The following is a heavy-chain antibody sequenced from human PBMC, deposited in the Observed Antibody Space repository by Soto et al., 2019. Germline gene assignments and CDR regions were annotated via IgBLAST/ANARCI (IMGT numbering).Heavy chain of an antibody. D-gene: IGHD2-2*01. CDR3: ARHSIPYCSSTSCYFFDY. J-gene: IGHJ4*02. CDR2: IYYSGST. Sequence: SETLSLTCTVSGGSISSYYWSWIRQPPGKGLEWIGYIYYSGSTNYNPSLKSRVTISVDTSKNQFSLKLSSVTAADTAVYYCARHSIPYCSSTSCYFFDYWGQGTLVTVSS. V-gene: IGHV4-59*08. CDR1: GGSISSYY.